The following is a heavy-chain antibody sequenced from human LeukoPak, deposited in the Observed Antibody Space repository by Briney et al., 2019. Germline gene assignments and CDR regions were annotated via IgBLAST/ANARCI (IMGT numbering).Heavy chain of an antibody. V-gene: IGHV3-23*01. CDR3: AKDPNGDYLGAFDF. Sequence: PGGSLTLSCVGSGFTFSSYAMTWVRQAPGKGLEWVSAINGNGYTTLYGESEKGRFTVSIDNSKSTIYLDMINLRAEDAAVYDCAKDPNGDYLGAFDFWGQGTLVTVSS. CDR2: INGNGYTT. J-gene: IGHJ3*01. D-gene: IGHD4-17*01. CDR1: GFTFSSYA.